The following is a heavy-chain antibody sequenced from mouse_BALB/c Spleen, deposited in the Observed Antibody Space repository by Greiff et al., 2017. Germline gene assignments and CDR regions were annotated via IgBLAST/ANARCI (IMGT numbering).Heavy chain of an antibody. CDR1: GFTFSSYA. D-gene: IGHD1-2*01. CDR2: ISSGGST. CDR3: ARGITPYWYFEV. V-gene: IGHV5-6-5*01. J-gene: IGHJ1*01. Sequence: EVQGVESGGGLVKPGGSLKLSCAASGFTFSSYAMSWVRQTPEKRLEWVASISSGGSTYYPDSVKGRFTISRDNARNILYLQMSSLRSEDTAMYYCARGITPYWYFEVWGAGTTVTVSS.